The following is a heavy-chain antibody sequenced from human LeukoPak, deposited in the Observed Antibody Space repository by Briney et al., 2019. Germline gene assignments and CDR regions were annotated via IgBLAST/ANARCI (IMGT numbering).Heavy chain of an antibody. CDR3: AKDPRYSSGQGYY. CDR1: GFTFSSYG. CDR2: ISYDGSNK. D-gene: IGHD6-19*01. Sequence: GGSLRLSCAASGFTFSSYGMHWVRQAPGKGLEWVAVISYDGSNKYYAASVKGRFTISRDNSKNTLYLQINSLRAEDTAVYYCAKDPRYSSGQGYYWGQGTLVTLSS. V-gene: IGHV3-30*18. J-gene: IGHJ4*02.